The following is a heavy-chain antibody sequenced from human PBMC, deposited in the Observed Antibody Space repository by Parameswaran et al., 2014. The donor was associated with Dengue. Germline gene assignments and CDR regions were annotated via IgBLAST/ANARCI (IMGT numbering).Heavy chain of an antibody. V-gene: IGHV5-51*01. CDR3: ARQISSSWYY. Sequence: VRQMPGKGLEWMGIIYPGDSDTRYSPSFQGQVTISADKSISTAYLQWSSLKASDTAMYYCARQISSSWYYWGQGTLVTVSS. CDR2: IYPGDSDT. J-gene: IGHJ4*02. D-gene: IGHD6-13*01.